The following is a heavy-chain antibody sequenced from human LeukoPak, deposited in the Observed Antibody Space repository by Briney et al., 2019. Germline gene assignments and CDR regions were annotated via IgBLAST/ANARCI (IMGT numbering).Heavy chain of an antibody. Sequence: VASVKVSCKASGYTFTGYYMHWVRQAPGQGLEWMGWINPNSGTNYAQKFQGRVTMTGDTSISTAYMELSRLRSDDTAVYYCARGKMNGDDFDYWGQGTLVTVSS. J-gene: IGHJ4*02. D-gene: IGHD4-17*01. CDR3: ARGKMNGDDFDY. V-gene: IGHV1-2*02. CDR2: INPNSGT. CDR1: GYTFTGYY.